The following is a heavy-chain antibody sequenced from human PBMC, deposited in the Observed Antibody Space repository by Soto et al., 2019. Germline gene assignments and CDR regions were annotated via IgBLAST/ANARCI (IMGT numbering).Heavy chain of an antibody. CDR3: ATSVNSAMAFDY. Sequence: EASVKVSCKASGYTFTHYYMHWVRQAPGQGLEWMGIINPNGGSTTYAQRFRAGFTMTRDTSTSTVYMELSSLRSEHSAVYYCATSVNSAMAFDYWGQGTLVTVSS. CDR2: INPNGGST. V-gene: IGHV1-46*01. CDR1: GYTFTHYY. J-gene: IGHJ4*02. D-gene: IGHD5-18*01.